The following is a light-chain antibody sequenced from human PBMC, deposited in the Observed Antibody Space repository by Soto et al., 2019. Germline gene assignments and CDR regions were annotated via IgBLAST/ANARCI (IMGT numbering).Light chain of an antibody. CDR2: DAS. CDR1: QSVRSDR. CDR3: QEYDGAPPIT. J-gene: IGKJ5*01. V-gene: IGKV3-20*01. Sequence: EIVLTQSPDTLSLSPGDRATLSCRASQSVRSDRLAWYQQKRGQAPTLLLFDASSRASGTPARFSGSGSGTDFTLTISRLEPEDFAVYYCQEYDGAPPITFGLGTRLEI.